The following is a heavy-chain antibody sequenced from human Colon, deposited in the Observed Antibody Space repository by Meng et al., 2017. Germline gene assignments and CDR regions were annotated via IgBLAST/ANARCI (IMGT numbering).Heavy chain of an antibody. J-gene: IGHJ4*02. CDR3: ARHGGWHFDY. CDR2: IYLSGSP. V-gene: IGHV4-4*02. D-gene: IGHD6-19*01. CDR1: GGSISSSNY. Sequence: QADLQEPGAACVESSGTLPLTCAVSGGSISSSNYWSWVRQPPGKGLEWIGQIYLSGSPSYNPSLESRVTISVDKSKNQLSLRLTSVTAADTAIYYCARHGGWHFDYWGQGTLVTVSS.